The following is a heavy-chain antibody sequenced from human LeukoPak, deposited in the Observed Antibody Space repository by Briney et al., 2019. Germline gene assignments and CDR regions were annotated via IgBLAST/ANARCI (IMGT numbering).Heavy chain of an antibody. CDR2: ISNDGRNE. CDR3: ARGGLYSSSSWYFDY. Sequence: GRSLRLSCAASGFTSSTCAIHWVRQAPGKGLEWVAVISNDGRNEYYADSVKGRFTISRDNFKNTIYLHMNSLRAEDTAVYYCARGGLYSSSSWYFDYWGQGTLVTVSS. D-gene: IGHD6-6*01. V-gene: IGHV3-30*04. CDR1: GFTSSTCA. J-gene: IGHJ4*02.